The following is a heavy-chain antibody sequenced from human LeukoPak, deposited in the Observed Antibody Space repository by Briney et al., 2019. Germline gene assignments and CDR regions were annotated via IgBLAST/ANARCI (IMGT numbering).Heavy chain of an antibody. CDR3: VRGYSFGPYGMDV. V-gene: IGHV3-64D*09. Sequence: PGGSLRLSCAASGFTFSSYSMNWVRQAPGKGLEYVSAISDSGGSTYYADPVKGRFTISRDNSKNTLYLQMSSLRAEDTAVYFCVRGYSFGPYGMDVWGQGTTVTVSS. J-gene: IGHJ6*02. CDR2: ISDSGGST. CDR1: GFTFSSYS. D-gene: IGHD2-15*01.